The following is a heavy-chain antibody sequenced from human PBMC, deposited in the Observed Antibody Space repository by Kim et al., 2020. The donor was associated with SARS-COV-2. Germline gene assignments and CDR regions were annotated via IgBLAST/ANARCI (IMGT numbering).Heavy chain of an antibody. CDR2: MNPNSGNT. J-gene: IGHJ4*02. D-gene: IGHD2-8*01. CDR1: GYTFTSYD. V-gene: IGHV1-8*01. CDR3: ARGPPDGIVLMVYASPSDYYFDY. Sequence: ASVKVSCKASGYTFTSYDINWVRQATGQGLEWMGWMNPNSGNTGYAQKFQGRVTMTRNTSISTAYMELSSLRSEDTAVYYCARGPPDGIVLMVYASPSDYYFDYWGQGTLVTVSS.